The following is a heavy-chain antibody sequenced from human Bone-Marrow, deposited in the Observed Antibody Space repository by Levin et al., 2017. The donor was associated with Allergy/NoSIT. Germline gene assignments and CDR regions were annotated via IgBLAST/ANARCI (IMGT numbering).Heavy chain of an antibody. Sequence: PGGSLRLSCEASGFNFSAYAVTWARQAPGKGLEWVSAITSSALTTHYADSVRGRFSISRDNSKDTLYLQMNSLRVDDTAVYYCAVEIQGAFDPWGQGTLVIVSS. CDR2: ITSSALTT. CDR1: GFNFSAYA. J-gene: IGHJ5*02. CDR3: AVEIQGAFDP. V-gene: IGHV3-23*01. D-gene: IGHD5-18*01.